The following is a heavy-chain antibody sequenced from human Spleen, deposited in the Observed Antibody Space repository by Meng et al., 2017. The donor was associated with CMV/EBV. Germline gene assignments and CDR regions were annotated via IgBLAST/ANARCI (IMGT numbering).Heavy chain of an antibody. D-gene: IGHD2/OR15-2a*01. CDR3: ARAGGVIVPYYYGMDV. CDR1: GYPFTSFY. J-gene: IGHJ6*02. V-gene: IGHV1-2*02. Sequence: ASVKVSCKASGYPFTSFYIHWVRQAPGQGLEWMGSINPNSDGADYAQSFQGRVTLTRDTSTSTAYMELRSLRSDDTAVYYCARAGGVIVPYYYGMDVWGQGTTVTVSS. CDR2: INPNSDGA.